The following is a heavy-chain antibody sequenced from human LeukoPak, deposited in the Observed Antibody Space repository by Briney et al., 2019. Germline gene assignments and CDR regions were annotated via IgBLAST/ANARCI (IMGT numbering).Heavy chain of an antibody. Sequence: SETLSLTCTVSGGSISSSSYYWGWIRQPPGKGLEWIGSIYYSGSTYYNPSLKSRVTISVDTSKNQFSLKLSSVTAADTAVYYCAKYRKAFDIWGQGTMVTVSS. CDR2: IYYSGST. J-gene: IGHJ3*02. D-gene: IGHD5-18*01. CDR1: GGSISSSSYY. V-gene: IGHV4-39*07. CDR3: AKYRKAFDI.